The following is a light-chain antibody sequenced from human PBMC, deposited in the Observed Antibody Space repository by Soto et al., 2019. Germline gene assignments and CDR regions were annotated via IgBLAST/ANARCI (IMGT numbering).Light chain of an antibody. CDR3: QSYATSLRAPV. CDR2: GKD. J-gene: IGLJ3*02. V-gene: IGLV1-40*01. CDR1: SSNIGAGYD. Sequence: QSVLTQPPSVSGAPGQRVTISCNGSSSNIGAGYDVHWYQQLPGTAPKFLIYGKDNRPSGVPDRFAGSKSGTSASLAITGLQAEDWDDYCSQSYATSLRAPVFVGGTKLT.